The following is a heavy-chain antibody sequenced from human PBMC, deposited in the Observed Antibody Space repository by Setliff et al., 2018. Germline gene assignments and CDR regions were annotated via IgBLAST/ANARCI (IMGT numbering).Heavy chain of an antibody. J-gene: IGHJ3*02. Sequence: PSETLSLTCAVSGYSISSGYYWGWIRQPPGKGLEWIGSIYHSGSTYYNPSLKSRVTIPVDTSKNQFSLKLSSVTAADTAVYYCARGVTGSSSWFEGAFDIWGQGTMVTVSS. CDR3: ARGVTGSSSWFEGAFDI. V-gene: IGHV4-38-2*01. D-gene: IGHD6-13*01. CDR2: IYHSGST. CDR1: GYSISSGYY.